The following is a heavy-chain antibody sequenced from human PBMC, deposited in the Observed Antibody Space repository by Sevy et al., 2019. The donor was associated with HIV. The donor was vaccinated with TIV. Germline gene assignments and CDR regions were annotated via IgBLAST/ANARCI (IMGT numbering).Heavy chain of an antibody. D-gene: IGHD2-8*02. Sequence: GSLRLSCVASGFVFNNYVMSWVRQDAGKRLEWVSSITSSSDNTFYGDSVRGRFTVSRDNSKNTLYLHMNNLRAEDTAVYYCAKGDLFTTRTGVDPWGQGTLVTVSS. J-gene: IGHJ5*02. CDR3: AKGDLFTTRTGVDP. V-gene: IGHV3-23*01. CDR1: GFVFNNYV. CDR2: ITSSSDNT.